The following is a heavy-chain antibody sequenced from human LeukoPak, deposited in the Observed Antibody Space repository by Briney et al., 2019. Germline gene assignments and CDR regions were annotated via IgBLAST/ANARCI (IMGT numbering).Heavy chain of an antibody. CDR3: ARGGAPTDYYYYYMDV. CDR2: IYTRGST. V-gene: IGHV4-4*07. D-gene: IGHD3-16*01. J-gene: IGHJ6*03. Sequence: SETLSLTCTVSGGSISSYYWSWIRQPAGKGLEWIGRIYTRGSTNYNPSLKSRVTMSVDTSKNQFSLKLSSVTAADTAVYYCARGGAPTDYYYYYMDVWGKGTTVTVSS. CDR1: GGSISSYY.